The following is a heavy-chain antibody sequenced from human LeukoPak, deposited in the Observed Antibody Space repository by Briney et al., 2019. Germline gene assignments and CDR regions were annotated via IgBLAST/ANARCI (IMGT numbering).Heavy chain of an antibody. CDR1: GGSISSSSYY. J-gene: IGHJ4*02. V-gene: IGHV4-39*01. CDR2: IYYSGST. Sequence: PSETLSLTCTVSGGSISSSSYYWGWIRQPPGKGLEWIGSIYYSGSTYYNPSLKSRVTISVDTSKNQFSLKLSSVTAADTAVYYCARRDIVVVVAYDYWGQGTLVTVSS. CDR3: ARRDIVVVVAYDY. D-gene: IGHD2-15*01.